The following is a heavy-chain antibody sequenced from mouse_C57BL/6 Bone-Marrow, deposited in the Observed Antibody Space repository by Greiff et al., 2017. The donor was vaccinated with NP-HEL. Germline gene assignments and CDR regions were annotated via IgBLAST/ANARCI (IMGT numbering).Heavy chain of an antibody. Sequence: QVQLQQSGPGLVQPSQSLSITCTVSGFSLTSYGVHWVRQSPGKGLEWLGVIWSGGSTDYNAAFISRLSISKDNSKSQVFFKMNSLQADDTAIYYCARTGPHGRGFAYWGQGTLVTVSA. J-gene: IGHJ3*01. CDR1: GFSLTSYG. D-gene: IGHD4-1*01. CDR3: ARTGPHGRGFAY. V-gene: IGHV2-2*01. CDR2: IWSGGST.